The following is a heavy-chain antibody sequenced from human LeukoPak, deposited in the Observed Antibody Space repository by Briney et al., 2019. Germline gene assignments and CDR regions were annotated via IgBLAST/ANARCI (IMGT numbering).Heavy chain of an antibody. D-gene: IGHD3-10*02. CDR2: ISSSGSPI. CDR3: AELGITMIGGV. V-gene: IGHV3-48*03. J-gene: IGHJ6*04. CDR1: GFPFSSYE. Sequence: GGPLRLSCGASGFPFSSYEMNWVRRAPGKGLEWVSYISSSGSPIYYAHSVKGRFPISRDNAKNSLYLQMNSLRAEDTAVYYCAELGITMIGGVWGKGTTVTISS.